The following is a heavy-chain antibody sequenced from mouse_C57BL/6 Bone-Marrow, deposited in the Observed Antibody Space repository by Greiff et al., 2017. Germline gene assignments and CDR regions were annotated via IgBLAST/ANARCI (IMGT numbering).Heavy chain of an antibody. D-gene: IGHD1-1*01. CDR3: ARRIYYYGSSYYAMDY. V-gene: IGHV1-9*01. Sequence: QVQLKESGAELMKPGASVKLSCKATGYTFTGYWIEWVKQRPGHGLEWIGEILPGSGSTNYNEKFKGKATFTADTSSNTAYMQLSSLTTEDSAIYYCARRIYYYGSSYYAMDYWGQGTSVTVSS. CDR2: ILPGSGST. CDR1: GYTFTGYW. J-gene: IGHJ4*01.